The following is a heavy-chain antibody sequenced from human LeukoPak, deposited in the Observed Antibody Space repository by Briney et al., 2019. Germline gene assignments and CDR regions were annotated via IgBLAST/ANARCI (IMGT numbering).Heavy chain of an antibody. V-gene: IGHV3-23*01. Sequence: GGSLRLSCAASGFTFRSYAMSWFRQAPGKGLEWVSAISDSGGSTYYADSVKGRFTISRDNSKNTLYLQMNSLRAEDTAVYYCAKNGAYTSSSIDYWGQGTLVTVSS. CDR2: ISDSGGST. CDR3: AKNGAYTSSSIDY. CDR1: GFTFRSYA. J-gene: IGHJ4*02. D-gene: IGHD6-6*01.